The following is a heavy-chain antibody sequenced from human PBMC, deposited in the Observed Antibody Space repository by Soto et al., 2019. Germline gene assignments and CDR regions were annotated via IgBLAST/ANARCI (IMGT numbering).Heavy chain of an antibody. J-gene: IGHJ4*02. Sequence: ASVKVSCKASGYTFTSYYMHWVRQAPGQGLEWMGIINPSGGSTSYAQKFQGRVTMTRDTSTSTVYMELSSLRSEGTAVYYCARRMEGYSSGWSFDYWGQGTLVTVSS. CDR3: ARRMEGYSSGWSFDY. V-gene: IGHV1-46*01. D-gene: IGHD6-19*01. CDR2: INPSGGST. CDR1: GYTFTSYY.